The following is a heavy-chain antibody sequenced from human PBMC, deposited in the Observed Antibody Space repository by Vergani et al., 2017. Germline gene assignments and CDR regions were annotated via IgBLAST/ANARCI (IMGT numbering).Heavy chain of an antibody. D-gene: IGHD3-22*01. CDR2: IIPIFGTA. Sequence: QVQLVQSGAEVKKPGSSVKVSCKASGGTFSSYVISWVRQAPGQGLEWMGGIIPIFGTANYAQKFQGRVTITADESTNTAYLELSSLRSEDTAVYYCAGGSLYYYDTSGYPGGMDVWGQGTTVTVSS. CDR1: GGTFSSYV. J-gene: IGHJ6*02. V-gene: IGHV1-69*12. CDR3: AGGSLYYYDTSGYPGGMDV.